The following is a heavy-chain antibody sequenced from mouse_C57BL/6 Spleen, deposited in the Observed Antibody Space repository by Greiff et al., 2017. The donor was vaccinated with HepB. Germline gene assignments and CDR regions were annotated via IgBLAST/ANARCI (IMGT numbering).Heavy chain of an antibody. CDR1: GYTFTSYW. J-gene: IGHJ2*01. Sequence: VKLQQPGAELVMPGASVKLSCKASGYTFTSYWMHWVKQRPGQGLEWIGEIDPSDSYTNYNQKFKGKSTLTVDKSSSTAYMQLSSLTSEDSAVYYCARGYDGPLGYWGQGTTLTVSS. D-gene: IGHD2-3*01. CDR3: ARGYDGPLGY. V-gene: IGHV1-69*01. CDR2: IDPSDSYT.